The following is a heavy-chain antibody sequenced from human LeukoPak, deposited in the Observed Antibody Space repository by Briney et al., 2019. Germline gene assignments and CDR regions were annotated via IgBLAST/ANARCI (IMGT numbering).Heavy chain of an antibody. Sequence: GGSLRLSCAASGFTFSSYAMSWVRQAPGKGLEWVSAISGSGGSTYYADSVKGRFTISRDNSKNTLYLQMNSLRAEDTAVYYCATFLQGKIFTGYISGWARDGMDVWGQGTTVTVSS. V-gene: IGHV3-23*01. J-gene: IGHJ6*02. CDR2: ISGSGGST. D-gene: IGHD6-19*01. CDR1: GFTFSSYA. CDR3: ATFLQGKIFTGYISGWARDGMDV.